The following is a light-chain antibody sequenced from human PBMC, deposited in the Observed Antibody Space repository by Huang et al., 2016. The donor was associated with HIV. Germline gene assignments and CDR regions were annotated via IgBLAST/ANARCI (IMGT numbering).Light chain of an antibody. CDR1: QSISSY. J-gene: IGKJ4*01. CDR3: QQSYSLLT. Sequence: DIQMTQSPSSLSASVGDSVTITCRASQSISSYLNWYQQKPGKAPKLLIYAASSLHSGVPARFSGSGSGTDFTLTISSLQPEDFATYYCQQSYSLLTFGGGTKVEIK. V-gene: IGKV1-39*01. CDR2: AAS.